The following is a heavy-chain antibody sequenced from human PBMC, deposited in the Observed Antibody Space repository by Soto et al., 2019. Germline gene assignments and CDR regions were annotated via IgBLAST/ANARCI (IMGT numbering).Heavy chain of an antibody. Sequence: SETLSLTCTVSGGSISSYYWSWFRQSPGKRMEWIGYVHHSWGSSYNPSLQSRVAISLDTSKSQFSLKVTSVTATDTAVYYCARCSAIDYYYGMDVWGQGTTVTVSS. V-gene: IGHV4-59*08. CDR3: ARCSAIDYYYGMDV. J-gene: IGHJ6*02. D-gene: IGHD2-2*02. CDR2: VHHSWGS. CDR1: GGSISSYY.